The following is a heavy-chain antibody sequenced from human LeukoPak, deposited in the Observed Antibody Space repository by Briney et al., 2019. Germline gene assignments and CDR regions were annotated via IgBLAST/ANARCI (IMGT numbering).Heavy chain of an antibody. Sequence: GGSLRLSCVASGLDFRNYAMAWVRQAPGKGLEWVSVMTGSGADIRYADSVKGRFPISRDNSANTLYLQMNSLSADDTAVYYCGKDPNGDYVGAFDFWGQGTMVSVSS. D-gene: IGHD4-17*01. CDR3: GKDPNGDYVGAFDF. J-gene: IGHJ3*01. CDR1: GLDFRNYA. V-gene: IGHV3-23*01. CDR2: MTGSGADI.